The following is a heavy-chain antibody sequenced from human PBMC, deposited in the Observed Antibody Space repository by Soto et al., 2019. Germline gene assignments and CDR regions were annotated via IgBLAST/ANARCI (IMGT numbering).Heavy chain of an antibody. CDR1: GGSFSGYY. CDR3: ARVGETTVTTLGAFDI. D-gene: IGHD4-17*01. CDR2: INHSGST. V-gene: IGHV4-34*01. Sequence: QVQLQQWGAGLLKPSETLSLTCAVYGGSFSGYYWSWIRQPPGKGLEWIGKINHSGSTNYNPSLKSRVTISVDTPKNQFSLKLSSVTAADTAVYYCARVGETTVTTLGAFDIWGQGTMVTVSS. J-gene: IGHJ3*02.